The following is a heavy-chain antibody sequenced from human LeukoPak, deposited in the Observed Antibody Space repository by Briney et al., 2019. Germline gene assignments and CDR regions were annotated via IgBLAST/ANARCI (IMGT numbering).Heavy chain of an antibody. D-gene: IGHD2-15*01. J-gene: IGHJ3*02. CDR2: MNPNSGNT. CDR1: GYTFTSYD. CDR3: ARVTRYCSGGSCDHDAFDI. V-gene: IGHV1-8*01. Sequence: ASVKVSCKASGYTFTSYDINWVRQATGQGLEWMGWMNPNSGNTGYAQKFQGRVTMTRNTSISTAYMELSSLRSEHTAVYYCARVTRYCSGGSCDHDAFDIWGQGTMVTASS.